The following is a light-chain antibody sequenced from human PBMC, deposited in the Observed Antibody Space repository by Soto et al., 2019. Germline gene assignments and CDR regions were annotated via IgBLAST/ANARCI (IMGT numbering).Light chain of an antibody. V-gene: IGKV3-20*01. CDR1: QSVRSDD. Sequence: EIVLTQSPGSLSLSPRERATHSCRASQSVRSDDLAWYQQKPGQAPRLLVYGASSRATGIPDRFSDSGSGTDFTLTTSGLEPEDFAVYYCHHYGNSPTFGQGTKVEIK. CDR3: HHYGNSPT. CDR2: GAS. J-gene: IGKJ1*01.